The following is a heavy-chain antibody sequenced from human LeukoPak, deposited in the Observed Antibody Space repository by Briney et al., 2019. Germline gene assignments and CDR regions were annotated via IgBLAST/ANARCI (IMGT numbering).Heavy chain of an antibody. V-gene: IGHV4-39*01. J-gene: IGHJ4*02. CDR3: ARLQTTGTTDY. CDR2: IYYSGST. CDR1: GGSISSSSYY. Sequence: SETLSLTCTVSGGSISSSSYYWGWIRQPPGKGLEWIGSIYYSGSTYYNPSLKSRVTISVDTSKNQFSLKLSSVTAADTAVYYCARLQTTGTTDYWGQGTLVTVSS. D-gene: IGHD1-1*01.